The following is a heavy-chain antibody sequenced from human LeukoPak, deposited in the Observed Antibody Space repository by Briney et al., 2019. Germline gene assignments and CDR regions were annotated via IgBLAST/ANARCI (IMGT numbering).Heavy chain of an antibody. CDR1: GFTFSSYA. CDR2: IRYDGSNK. D-gene: IGHD6-13*01. Sequence: GGSLRLSCAASGFTFSSYAMSWVRQAPGKGLEWVAFIRYDGSNKYYADSVKGRFTISRDNSKNTLYLQMNSLRAEDTAVYYCAKEGWGSSSCPDYWGQGTLVTVSS. V-gene: IGHV3-30*02. J-gene: IGHJ4*02. CDR3: AKEGWGSSSCPDY.